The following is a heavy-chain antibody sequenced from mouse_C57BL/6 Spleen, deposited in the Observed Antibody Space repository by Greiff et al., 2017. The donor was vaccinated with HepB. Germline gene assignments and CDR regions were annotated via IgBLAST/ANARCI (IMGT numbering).Heavy chain of an antibody. J-gene: IGHJ1*03. CDR2: IDPEDGET. D-gene: IGHD2-3*01. V-gene: IGHV14-2*01. CDR1: GFNIKDYY. Sequence: VQLQQSGAELVKPGASVKLSCTASGFNIKDYYMHWVKQRTEQGLEWIGRIDPEDGETKYAPNFQGKATITADTSSNTAYLQLSSLTSEDTAVYYCAFYDGYYGWYFDVWGTGTTVTVSS. CDR3: AFYDGYYGWYFDV.